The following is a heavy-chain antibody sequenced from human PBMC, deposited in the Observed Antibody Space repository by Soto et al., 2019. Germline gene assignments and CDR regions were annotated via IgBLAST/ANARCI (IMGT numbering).Heavy chain of an antibody. Sequence: SETLSLTCTVSGGSISSYYWSWIRQPPGKGLEWIGYIYYSGSTNYNPSLKSRVTISVDTSKNQFSLKLSSVTAADTAVYYCARHGVRDYGLFDPWGQGTLVTVSS. CDR3: ARHGVRDYGLFDP. CDR2: IYYSGST. CDR1: GGSISSYY. V-gene: IGHV4-59*08. J-gene: IGHJ5*02. D-gene: IGHD3-10*01.